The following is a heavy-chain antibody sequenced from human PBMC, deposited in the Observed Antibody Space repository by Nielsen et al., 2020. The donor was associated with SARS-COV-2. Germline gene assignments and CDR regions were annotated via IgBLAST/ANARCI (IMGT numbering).Heavy chain of an antibody. V-gene: IGHV4-34*01. CDR1: GGSFSGYY. J-gene: IGHJ4*02. D-gene: IGHD6-19*01. Sequence: SETLSLTCALYGGSFSGYYWSWIRQPQGKGLEWIGEINHSGSTNYNPSLKSRVTISVDTSKNQFSLNLSSVTAADTAVYYCARGGIAVAGTPITIDYWGQGTLVTVSS. CDR2: INHSGST. CDR3: ARGGIAVAGTPITIDY.